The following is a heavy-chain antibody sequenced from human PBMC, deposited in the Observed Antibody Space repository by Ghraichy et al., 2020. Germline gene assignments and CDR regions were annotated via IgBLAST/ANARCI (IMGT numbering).Heavy chain of an antibody. CDR2: IGTAGDT. CDR3: ARAAGYYDSSGPQGYYYYGMDV. Sequence: GGSLRLSCAASGFTFSSYDMHWVRQATGKGLEWVSAIGTAGDTYYPGSVKGRFTISRENAKNSLYLQMNSLRAGDTAVYYCARAAGYYDSSGPQGYYYYGMDVWGQGTTVTVSS. J-gene: IGHJ6*02. CDR1: GFTFSSYD. V-gene: IGHV3-13*01. D-gene: IGHD3-22*01.